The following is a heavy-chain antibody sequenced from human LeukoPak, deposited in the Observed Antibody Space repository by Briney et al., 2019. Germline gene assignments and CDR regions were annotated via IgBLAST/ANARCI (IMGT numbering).Heavy chain of an antibody. CDR3: ATRRSGSHPYY. Sequence: PSETLSLTCTVSGASVSSSSYYWEWIRQPPGKGLEWVGSVFYSGSTNYNPSLKSRLTMSVDTSKNQFSLRLSSVTAIDTAVYYCATRRSGSHPYYWGQGTLVTVSS. CDR2: VFYSGST. CDR1: GASVSSSSYY. J-gene: IGHJ4*02. D-gene: IGHD1-26*01. V-gene: IGHV4-39*01.